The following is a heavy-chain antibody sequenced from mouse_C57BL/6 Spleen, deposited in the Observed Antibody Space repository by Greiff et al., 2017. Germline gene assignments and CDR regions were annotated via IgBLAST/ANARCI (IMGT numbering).Heavy chain of an antibody. CDR3: AIAEIYYDYDEEGSYAMDY. CDR1: GYTFTSYW. Sequence: VQLQQPGAELVKPGASVKVSCKASGYTFTSYWMHWVKQRPGQGLEWIGRIHPSDSDTNYNQKFKGKATLTVDKSSSTAYMQLSSLTSEDSAVYYCAIAEIYYDYDEEGSYAMDYWGQGTSVTVSS. D-gene: IGHD2-4*01. J-gene: IGHJ4*01. V-gene: IGHV1-74*01. CDR2: IHPSDSDT.